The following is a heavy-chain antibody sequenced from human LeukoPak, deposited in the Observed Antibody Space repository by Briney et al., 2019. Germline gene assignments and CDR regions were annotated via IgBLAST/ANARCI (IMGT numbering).Heavy chain of an antibody. CDR2: TYYRSKWYN. Sequence: SQTLSLTCVISGDSVSSNSAGWNWIRQSPSRGLEWLGRTYYRSKWYNDYAVSVKNRLTINPDTSKNQFSLQLNSVTPEDTAVYYCARDPGYSSSWYAWFDPWGQGTLVTVSS. CDR3: ARDPGYSSSWYAWFDP. CDR1: GDSVSSNSAG. J-gene: IGHJ5*02. V-gene: IGHV6-1*01. D-gene: IGHD6-13*01.